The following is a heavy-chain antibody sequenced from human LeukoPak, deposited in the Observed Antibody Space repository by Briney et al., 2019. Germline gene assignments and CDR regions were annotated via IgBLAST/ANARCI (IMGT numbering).Heavy chain of an antibody. V-gene: IGHV4-4*09. CDR1: GGSVNSYY. CDR3: AKILGSRVWYAFDI. Sequence: SETLSLTCSVSGGSVNSYYWSWIRQPPGKGLEWIGYIYTTGRTNYNPSLKSRVTISVDTSKNQFSLKLSSVTAADTAVYYCAKILGSRVWYAFDIWGQGTMVTVSS. D-gene: IGHD2-8*02. CDR2: IYTTGRT. J-gene: IGHJ3*02.